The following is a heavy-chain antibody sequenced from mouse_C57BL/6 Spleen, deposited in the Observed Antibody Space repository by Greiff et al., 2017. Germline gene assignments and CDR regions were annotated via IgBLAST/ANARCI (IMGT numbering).Heavy chain of an antibody. V-gene: IGHV1-82*01. D-gene: IGHD1-1*01. J-gene: IGHJ2*01. Sequence: QVQLQQSGPELVKPGASVKISCKASGYAFSSSWMNWVKQRPGKGLEWIGRIYPGDGDTNYNGKFKGKATLTADKSSSTAYMQLSSLTSEDSAVYFCARNDLLRCDYWGQGTTRTVSS. CDR2: IYPGDGDT. CDR1: GYAFSSSW. CDR3: ARNDLLRCDY.